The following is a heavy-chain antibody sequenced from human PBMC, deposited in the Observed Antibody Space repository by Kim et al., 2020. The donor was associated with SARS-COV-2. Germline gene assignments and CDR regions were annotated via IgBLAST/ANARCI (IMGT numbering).Heavy chain of an antibody. D-gene: IGHD3-10*01. Sequence: GGSLRLSCAASGFTFSSYGMHWVRQAPGKGLEWVAVIWYDGSNKYYADSVKGRFTISRDNSKNTLYLQMNSLRAEDTAVYYCAKDLMVRGVISYFDYWGQGTLVTVSS. J-gene: IGHJ4*02. CDR1: GFTFSSYG. V-gene: IGHV3-33*06. CDR3: AKDLMVRGVISYFDY. CDR2: IWYDGSNK.